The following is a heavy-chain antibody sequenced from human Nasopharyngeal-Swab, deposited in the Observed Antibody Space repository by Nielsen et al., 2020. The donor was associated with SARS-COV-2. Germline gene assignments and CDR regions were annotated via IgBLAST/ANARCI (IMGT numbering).Heavy chain of an antibody. J-gene: IGHJ3*01. CDR3: ARDPSYDSSGFRV. D-gene: IGHD3-22*01. V-gene: IGHV3-33*01. Sequence: VRQAPGKGLEWVAVIWYDGSNKYYADSVKGRFTISRDNSENTLYLQMNSLRAEDTAVYYCARDPSYDSSGFRVWGQGTMVTVSS. CDR2: IWYDGSNK.